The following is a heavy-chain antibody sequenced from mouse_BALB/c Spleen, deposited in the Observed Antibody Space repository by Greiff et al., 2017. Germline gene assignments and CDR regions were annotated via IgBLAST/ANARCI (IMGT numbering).Heavy chain of an antibody. CDR1: GFSLTSYD. J-gene: IGHJ4*01. V-gene: IGHV2-9-2*01. D-gene: IGHD1-1*01. CDR2: IWTGGGT. Sequence: QVQLKESGPGLVAPSQSLSITCTVSGFSLTSYDISWIRQPPGKGLEWLGVIWTGGGTNYNSAFMSRLSISKDNSKSQVFLKMNSLQTDDTAIYYCVRDYYGSSYMDYWGQGTSVTVSS. CDR3: VRDYYGSSYMDY.